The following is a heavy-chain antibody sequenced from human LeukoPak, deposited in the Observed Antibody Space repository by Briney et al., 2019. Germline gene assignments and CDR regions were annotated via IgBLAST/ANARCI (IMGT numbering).Heavy chain of an antibody. CDR1: GYTFTTYN. J-gene: IGHJ4*02. CDR3: AKDDYGDSFDY. D-gene: IGHD4-17*01. CDR2: ISGYNGNT. Sequence: ASVKVSCKASGYTFTTYNINWVRQAPGQGLEWMGWISGYNGNTNYAQKLQGRVTMTRNTSISTAYMELSSLRSEDTAVYYCAKDDYGDSFDYWGQGTLVTVSS. V-gene: IGHV1-18*01.